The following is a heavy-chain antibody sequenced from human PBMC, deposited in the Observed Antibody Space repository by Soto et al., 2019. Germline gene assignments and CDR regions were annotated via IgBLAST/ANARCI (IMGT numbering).Heavy chain of an antibody. Sequence: SETLSLTCTVSGGSITNYYWSWIRQTPVKGLEWVGSAHYSGSTHYNPSLKSRVTTSVDTSKNQISLNLTSVTAADTAVYYCVRGPYNYNSRYFDYWGQGTLVTVSS. J-gene: IGHJ4*02. CDR1: GGSITNYY. D-gene: IGHD1-1*01. CDR3: VRGPYNYNSRYFDY. CDR2: AHYSGST. V-gene: IGHV4-59*01.